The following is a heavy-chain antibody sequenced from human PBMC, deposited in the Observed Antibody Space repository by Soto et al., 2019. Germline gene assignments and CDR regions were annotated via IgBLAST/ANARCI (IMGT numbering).Heavy chain of an antibody. J-gene: IGHJ4*02. D-gene: IGHD2-8*02. Sequence: SETLSLTCAVYGGTFSGYYWTWIRQPPGTGLEWIGEINHSGSTNYNPSLKSRVTISVDTSKNQFSLKLTSVTAADTAVYYCARDEITGRFDYWGQGTLVTVSS. CDR3: ARDEITGRFDY. V-gene: IGHV4-34*01. CDR1: GGTFSGYY. CDR2: INHSGST.